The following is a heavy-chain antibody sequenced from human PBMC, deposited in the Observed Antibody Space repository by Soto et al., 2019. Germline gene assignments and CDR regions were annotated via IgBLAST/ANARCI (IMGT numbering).Heavy chain of an antibody. CDR1: GYTFTSYY. CDR3: ARDYDSSGYPRYYFDY. Sequence: QVQLVQSGAEVKKPGASVKVSCKASGYTFTSYYMHWVRQAPGQGLEGMGIINPSGGRTSYAQKFQGRVTMTRDTSTSTVYMELSSLRCEDRAVYYCARDYDSSGYPRYYFDYWGQGTLVTVSS. CDR2: INPSGGRT. V-gene: IGHV1-46*01. J-gene: IGHJ4*02. D-gene: IGHD3-22*01.